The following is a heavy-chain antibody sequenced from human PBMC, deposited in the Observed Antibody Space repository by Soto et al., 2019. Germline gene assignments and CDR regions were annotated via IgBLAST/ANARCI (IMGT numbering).Heavy chain of an antibody. CDR1: GFSFFSYA. D-gene: IGHD2-8*01. V-gene: IGHV3-23*01. Sequence: WGSLRLSCTVSGFSFFSYAMSWVRQAPGKGLEWVSTISGSGGHTYYADSVKGRFVVSRDNDKNTVYLHMSSLTGEDTAVYFCAKIEMGWFAHWGQGTQVTVSS. CDR3: AKIEMGWFAH. J-gene: IGHJ5*02. CDR2: ISGSGGHT.